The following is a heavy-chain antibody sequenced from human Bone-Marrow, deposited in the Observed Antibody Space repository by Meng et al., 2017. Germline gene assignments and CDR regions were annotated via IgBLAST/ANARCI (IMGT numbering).Heavy chain of an antibody. CDR1: GFNFRTSA. V-gene: IGHV3-23*01. Sequence: GGSLRLSCAASGFNFRTSAMSWVRQTPGKGLEWVSSITKTDDNTFYGDSVKGRFTISRDSSKNTLFVQMESLTVENTAIDYCAKEIRPDDHWGQGNLVTVSS. J-gene: IGHJ4*02. D-gene: IGHD1-14*01. CDR2: ITKTDDNT. CDR3: AKEIRPDDH.